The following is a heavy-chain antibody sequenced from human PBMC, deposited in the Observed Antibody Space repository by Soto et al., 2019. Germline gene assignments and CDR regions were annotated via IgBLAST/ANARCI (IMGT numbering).Heavy chain of an antibody. D-gene: IGHD1-26*01. CDR3: ARDSAGDSGYVRH. J-gene: IGHJ1*01. Sequence: GGSLRLSCAASGFTFSSYAMHWVRQAPGKGLEWVAVISYDGSNKYYADSVKGRFTISRDNSKNTLYLQMNSLRAEDTAVYYCARDSAGDSGYVRHWGQGTLVTVSS. CDR1: GFTFSSYA. V-gene: IGHV3-30-3*01. CDR2: ISYDGSNK.